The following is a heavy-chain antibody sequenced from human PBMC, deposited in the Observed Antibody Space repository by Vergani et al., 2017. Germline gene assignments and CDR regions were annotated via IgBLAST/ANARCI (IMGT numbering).Heavy chain of an antibody. J-gene: IGHJ6*02. V-gene: IGHV3-23*01. CDR3: SKANPRKSGYDYLYYYHAMDV. D-gene: IGHD5-12*01. Sequence: EVQLLESGGDLVQLGGSLRLSCAASGFTFNHYAMNWVRQAPGKGLEWVSGISGSGGSTYYAGSVKGRFTISRDSSKNTLYLQMNSLCAGDAAVYYCSKANPRKSGYDYLYYYHAMDVGGQGTTVTVSS. CDR1: GFTFNHYA. CDR2: ISGSGGST.